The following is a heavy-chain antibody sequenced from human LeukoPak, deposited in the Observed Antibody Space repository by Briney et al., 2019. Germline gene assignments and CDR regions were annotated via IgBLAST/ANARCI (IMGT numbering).Heavy chain of an antibody. D-gene: IGHD3-10*01. V-gene: IGHV3-9*01. Sequence: GGSLRLSCAASGFTFDDYAMYWVRQAPGKGLEWVSGINWNSGSIGYADSVKGRFTISRDNAKNSLYLQMNSLRAEDTALYYCAKGPAGNFGSGSYPDYWGLGTLVTVSS. CDR3: AKGPAGNFGSGSYPDY. CDR1: GFTFDDYA. J-gene: IGHJ4*02. CDR2: INWNSGSI.